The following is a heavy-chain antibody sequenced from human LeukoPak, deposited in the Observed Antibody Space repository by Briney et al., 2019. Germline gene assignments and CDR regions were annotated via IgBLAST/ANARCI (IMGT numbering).Heavy chain of an antibody. D-gene: IGHD5-12*01. CDR3: ARARRSGYDLGY. CDR1: GGSISSGSYY. Sequence: SETLSLTCTDSGGSISSGSYYWSWIRQPAGKGLEWIGRIYTSGSTNYNPSLKSRVTISVDTSKNQFSLKLSSVTAADTAVYYCARARRSGYDLGYWGQGTLVTVSS. J-gene: IGHJ4*02. CDR2: IYTSGST. V-gene: IGHV4-61*02.